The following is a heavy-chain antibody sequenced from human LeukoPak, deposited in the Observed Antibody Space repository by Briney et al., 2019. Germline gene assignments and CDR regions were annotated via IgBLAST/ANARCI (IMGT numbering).Heavy chain of an antibody. Sequence: SETLSLTCTVSGDSISSYYWSWIRQPSGKGLEWIGYIHTGGGTSYIPSLKGRVTISIDTSKNQSSLKLSSVTAADSAVYYCARLTRLSTSPDRYYLDYWGQGTLVTVSS. J-gene: IGHJ4*02. V-gene: IGHV4-4*09. CDR3: ARLTRLSTSPDRYYLDY. D-gene: IGHD6-6*01. CDR1: GDSISSYY. CDR2: IHTGGGT.